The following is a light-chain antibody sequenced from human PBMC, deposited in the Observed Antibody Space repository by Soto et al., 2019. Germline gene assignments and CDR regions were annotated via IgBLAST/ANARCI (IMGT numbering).Light chain of an antibody. CDR2: EVS. V-gene: IGLV2-14*01. CDR3: SSYTVSTDVV. J-gene: IGLJ2*01. CDR1: TSDFVNYNY. Sequence: QSVLTQPASLSGSPGQSVTISCPGTTSDFVNYNYVSWYQHHPGKAPQLILFEVSNRPSGVSSRFSGSKSGNTASLIISGLQAEDEAYYYCSSYTVSTDVVFGGGTKVTVL.